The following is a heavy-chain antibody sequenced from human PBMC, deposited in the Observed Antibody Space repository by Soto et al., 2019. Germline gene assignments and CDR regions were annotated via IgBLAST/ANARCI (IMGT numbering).Heavy chain of an antibody. Sequence: SETLSLTCAVSGGSISSGGYSWSWIRQPPGKGLEWIGYMYHSGSTYYNPPLRSRVTISIDTSKNHFFLNLSSVTAADTAVYYCAKDFLSGTYFFWFDPWGQGTLVTVSS. V-gene: IGHV4-30-2*05. J-gene: IGHJ5*02. CDR2: MYHSGST. D-gene: IGHD3-10*01. CDR1: GGSISSGGYS. CDR3: AKDFLSGTYFFWFDP.